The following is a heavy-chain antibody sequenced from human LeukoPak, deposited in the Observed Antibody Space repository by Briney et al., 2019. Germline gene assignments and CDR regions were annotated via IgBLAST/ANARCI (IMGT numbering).Heavy chain of an antibody. D-gene: IGHD6-25*01. CDR1: GFTFSSYA. CDR3: ARDGNPERLSQVAFDI. CDR2: ISNVGGKK. Sequence: GGSLRLSCAAYGFTFSSYAMHWDSQAPGKGLEWVAVISNVGGKKYYADSVKGRFTISRDNSKNPLYLQMNRVRAEHTAVSYCARDGNPERLSQVAFDIWGQGTMVTVSS. V-gene: IGHV3-30-3*01. J-gene: IGHJ3*02.